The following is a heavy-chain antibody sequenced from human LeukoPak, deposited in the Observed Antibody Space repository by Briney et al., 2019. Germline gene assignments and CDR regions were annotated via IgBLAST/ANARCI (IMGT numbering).Heavy chain of an antibody. CDR2: VSVYNGNT. Sequence: GASVKVSCKASGYTFSRNDISWVRQAPGHGLEWMGWVSVYNGNTNYAQKFEGRITMTTDTSTSTAYMDLRSLRFDDTAVYYCARGNSGWYYLDYWGQGTLVTVPS. CDR1: GYTFSRND. J-gene: IGHJ4*02. CDR3: ARGNSGWYYLDY. V-gene: IGHV1-18*04. D-gene: IGHD6-19*01.